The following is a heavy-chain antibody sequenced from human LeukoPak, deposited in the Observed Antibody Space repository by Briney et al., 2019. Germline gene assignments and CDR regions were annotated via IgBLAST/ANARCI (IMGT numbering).Heavy chain of an antibody. CDR3: ARQKRLYCSSTSCYSFDY. CDR1: GDSIGTNTYY. CDR2: IYHSGTS. V-gene: IGHV4-39*01. D-gene: IGHD2-2*01. Sequence: SETLSLTCTVSGDSIGTNTYYWTWIRQPPGKGLEWIASIYHSGTSYYNPSLKSRVTISVGRSKNQFSLKLSSVSAADTAVYYCARQKRLYCSSTSCYSFDYWGQGTLVTVSS. J-gene: IGHJ4*02.